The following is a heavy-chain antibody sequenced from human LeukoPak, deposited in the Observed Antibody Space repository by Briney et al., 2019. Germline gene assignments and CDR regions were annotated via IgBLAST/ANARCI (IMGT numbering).Heavy chain of an antibody. CDR1: GGSISSSSYY. CDR3: ARQRTDYGSGSYYDY. J-gene: IGHJ4*02. D-gene: IGHD3-10*01. CDR2: IYYSGST. V-gene: IGHV4-39*01. Sequence: PSETLSLTCTVSGGSISSSSYYWGWIRQPPGKGLEWIGSIYYSGSTYYNPSLKSRVTISVDTSKNQFSLNLSSVTAADTAVYYCARQRTDYGSGSYYDYWGQGTLVTVSS.